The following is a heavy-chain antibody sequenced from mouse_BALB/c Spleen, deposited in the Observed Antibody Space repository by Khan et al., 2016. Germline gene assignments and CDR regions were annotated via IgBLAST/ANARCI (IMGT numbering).Heavy chain of an antibody. D-gene: IGHD1-1*01. CDR2: ISSGGRT. CDR1: GFTFSRYA. CDR3: TRGGGGVITTVISSSDY. Sequence: EVELVESGGGLVKPGGSLKLSCAASGFTFSRYAMSWVRQTPEKRLEWVASISSGGRTHYPDSVKGRFTISSDNARNILYLQMTSLRSEDTAMYSCTRGGGGVITTVISSSDYWGQGTALTVSS. V-gene: IGHV5-6-5*01. J-gene: IGHJ2*01.